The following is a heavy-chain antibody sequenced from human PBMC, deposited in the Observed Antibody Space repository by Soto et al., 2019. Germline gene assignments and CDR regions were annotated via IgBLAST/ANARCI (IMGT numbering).Heavy chain of an antibody. Sequence: QVQLQESGPGLVQPSGTLSLTCAVSGDSITGDNWWSWVRQPPGKGLEWIGEIHHSRATNYNPSLKSRVTISVDKSKNQFSLKLNSVTAADTAMFYCATQGFYSMGVWGRGTTVTVSS. J-gene: IGHJ6*02. CDR3: ATQGFYSMGV. V-gene: IGHV4-4*02. CDR2: IHHSRAT. CDR1: GDSITGDNW.